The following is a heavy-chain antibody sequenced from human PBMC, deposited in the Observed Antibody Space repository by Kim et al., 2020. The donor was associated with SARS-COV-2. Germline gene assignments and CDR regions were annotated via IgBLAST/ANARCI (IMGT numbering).Heavy chain of an antibody. CDR2: VTSDSVFI. CDR3: VRGAGSTTPPFDN. V-gene: IGHV3-21*01. CDR1: GFTFGRFS. D-gene: IGHD1-26*01. Sequence: GGSLRLSCAASGFTFGRFSMHWVRQAPGKGLEWVSSVTSDSVFIHYADSVKGRFTISRDNANNSLSLQMNSLRAEDSALYYCVRGAGSTTPPFDNWGQGT. J-gene: IGHJ4*02.